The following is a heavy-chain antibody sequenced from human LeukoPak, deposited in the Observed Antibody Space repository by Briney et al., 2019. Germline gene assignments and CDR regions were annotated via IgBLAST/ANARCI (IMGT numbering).Heavy chain of an antibody. Sequence: SETLSLTCTVSGGSISSYYWSRIRQPPGKGLEWIGYIYYSGRTNYNPSLKSRVTISVDTSKNQFSLKLRSVTAADTAVYYCARGLQWELLGAFDIWGQGTMVAVSS. CDR2: IYYSGRT. V-gene: IGHV4-59*01. CDR3: ARGLQWELLGAFDI. CDR1: GGSISSYY. J-gene: IGHJ3*02. D-gene: IGHD1-26*01.